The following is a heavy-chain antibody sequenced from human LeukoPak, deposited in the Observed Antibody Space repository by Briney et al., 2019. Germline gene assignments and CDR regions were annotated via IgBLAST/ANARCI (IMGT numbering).Heavy chain of an antibody. CDR3: ARGCVGNCPKGATFDY. D-gene: IGHD1-7*01. CDR2: INHSGST. CDR1: GGSFSGYY. J-gene: IGHJ4*02. V-gene: IGHV4-34*01. Sequence: PSETLSLTCAVYGGSFSGYYWTWIRQPPGKGLEWIGEINHSGSTNYNPSLKSRVTISVDTSMNQFSLKLRSVTAADTAVYYCARGCVGNCPKGATFDYWSQGNMVTVSS.